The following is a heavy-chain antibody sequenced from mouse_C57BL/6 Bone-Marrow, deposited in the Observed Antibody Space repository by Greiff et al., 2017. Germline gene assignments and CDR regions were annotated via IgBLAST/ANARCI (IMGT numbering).Heavy chain of an antibody. CDR1: GYTFTSYW. V-gene: IGHV1-50*01. D-gene: IGHD2-4*01. J-gene: IGHJ4*01. CDR2: IDPSDSYT. Sequence: QVQLQQSGAELVKPGASVKLSCKASGYTFTSYWMQWVKQRPGQGLEWFGEIDPSDSYTNYNQKFKGKATLTVDTSSSTAYMQLSSLTSEDSAVYYCARRDYDYSYWGQGTSVTVSS. CDR3: ARRDYDYSY.